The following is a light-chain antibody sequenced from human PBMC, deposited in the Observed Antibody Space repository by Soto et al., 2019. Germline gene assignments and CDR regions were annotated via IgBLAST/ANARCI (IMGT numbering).Light chain of an antibody. CDR2: DAS. J-gene: IGKJ2*01. Sequence: EIVLTQSPATLSLSPGERATLSCRASQSVSSYLAWYQQKPGQAPRLLIYDASNRAPGIPARFSGSGSGTDFTLTISRLEHEDFAVYYCQQRSDWPPYTFGQGTKLEI. CDR1: QSVSSY. V-gene: IGKV3-11*01. CDR3: QQRSDWPPYT.